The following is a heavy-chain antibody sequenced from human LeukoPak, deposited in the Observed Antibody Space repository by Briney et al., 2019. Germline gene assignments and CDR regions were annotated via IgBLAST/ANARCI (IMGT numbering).Heavy chain of an antibody. V-gene: IGHV3-74*01. CDR1: GFTFSSYW. Sequence: GGSLRLSCAASGFTFSSYWMHWVRQAPGKGLVWVSRINNDGSSKSYADSVKGRFTIPRDNAKNTLYLQMNSLRAEDTAVYYCSRAGTSIFGVGSDYWGQGTLVTVSS. CDR3: SRAGTSIFGVGSDY. D-gene: IGHD3-3*01. CDR2: INNDGSSK. J-gene: IGHJ4*02.